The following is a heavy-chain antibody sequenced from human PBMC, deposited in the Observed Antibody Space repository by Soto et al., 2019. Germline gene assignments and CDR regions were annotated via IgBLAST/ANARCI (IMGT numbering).Heavy chain of an antibody. CDR3: ARGTYYDFWGGYYKSYYYGMDV. Sequence: LSLTCTVSGGSISSSSYYWGWIRQPPGKGLEWIGSIYYSGSTYYNPSLKSRVTISVDTSKSQFSLKLSSVTAADTAVYYCARGTYYDFWGGYYKSYYYGMDVWGQGTTVTVSS. CDR1: GGSISSSSYY. J-gene: IGHJ6*02. V-gene: IGHV4-39*01. D-gene: IGHD3-3*01. CDR2: IYYSGST.